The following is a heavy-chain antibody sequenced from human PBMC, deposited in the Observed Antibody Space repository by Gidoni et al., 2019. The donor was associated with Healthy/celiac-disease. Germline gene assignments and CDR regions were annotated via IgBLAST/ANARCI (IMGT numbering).Heavy chain of an antibody. J-gene: IGHJ5*02. CDR1: GFTFTSSA. CDR2: IVVGSGNT. D-gene: IGHD6-13*01. Sequence: QMRLVQSGPEVKKPGTSVKVSCKASGFTFTSSAMQWVRQARGQRLEWIGWIVVGSGNTNYAQKFQERVTITRDMSTSTAYMELSSLRSEDTAVYYCAAVPGDSSWVYWFDPWGQGTLVTVSS. V-gene: IGHV1-58*02. CDR3: AAVPGDSSWVYWFDP.